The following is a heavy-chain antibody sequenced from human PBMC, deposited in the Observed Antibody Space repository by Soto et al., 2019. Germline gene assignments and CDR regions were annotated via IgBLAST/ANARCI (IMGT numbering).Heavy chain of an antibody. J-gene: IGHJ5*02. CDR1: ASPFTGYT. CDR2: LSTFNGNT. CDR3: ARGTVTSGRWFGP. Sequence: QVHLVQSGTAVKEPGASVKVYCKASASPFTGYTINWVRQAPGQGLEWMGWLSTFNGNTKYAGHFEVIVTMTTNTPTTTASMELTSLTFYDTAVYFCARGTVTSGRWFGPWGQGPLVGVAS. V-gene: IGHV1-18*04. D-gene: IGHD4-17*01.